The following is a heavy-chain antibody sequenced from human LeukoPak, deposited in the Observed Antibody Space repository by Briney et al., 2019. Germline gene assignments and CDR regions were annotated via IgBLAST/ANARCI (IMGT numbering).Heavy chain of an antibody. CDR1: GGSISSSSYY. Sequence: SETLSLTCTVSGGSISSSSYYWGWFRQPPGKGLEWIGSIYYSGSTNYNPSLKSRVTISVDTSKNQFSLKLSSVTAADTAVYYCARQAGYYDSSGYYYSYYFDYWGQGTLVTVSS. CDR2: IYYSGST. J-gene: IGHJ4*02. CDR3: ARQAGYYDSSGYYYSYYFDY. D-gene: IGHD3-22*01. V-gene: IGHV4-39*01.